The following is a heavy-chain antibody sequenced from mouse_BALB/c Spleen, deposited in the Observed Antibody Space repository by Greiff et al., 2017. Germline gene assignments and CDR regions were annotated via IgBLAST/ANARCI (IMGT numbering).Heavy chain of an antibody. D-gene: IGHD2-1*01. J-gene: IGHJ2*01. CDR3: AVGNYGYFDY. V-gene: IGHV5-15*02. CDR1: GFTFSDYG. CDR2: ISNLAYSI. Sequence: EVKLMESGGGLVQPGGSRKLSCAASGFTFSDYGMAWVRQAPGKGPEWVAFISNLAYSIYYADTVTGRFTISRENAKNTLYLEMSSLRSEDTAMYYCAVGNYGYFDYWGQGTTLTVSS.